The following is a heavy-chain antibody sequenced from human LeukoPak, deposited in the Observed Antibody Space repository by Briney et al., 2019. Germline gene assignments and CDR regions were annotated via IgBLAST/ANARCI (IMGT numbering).Heavy chain of an antibody. Sequence: PGRSLRLSCAASGFTFSKFAMHWVRQAPGKGLEWVAVISYDGSNKYYADSVKGRFTISRDNAKNSLYLQMNSLRAEDTAVYYCARDSIKIGYWGQGTLVTVSS. J-gene: IGHJ4*02. D-gene: IGHD3-3*02. CDR3: ARDSIKIGY. CDR1: GFTFSKFA. V-gene: IGHV3-30*04. CDR2: ISYDGSNK.